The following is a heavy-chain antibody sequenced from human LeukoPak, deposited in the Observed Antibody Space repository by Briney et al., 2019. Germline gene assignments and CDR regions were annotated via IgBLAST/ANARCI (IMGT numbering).Heavy chain of an antibody. D-gene: IGHD6-19*01. CDR2: ISNSGITI. J-gene: IGHJ5*02. Sequence: PGGSLRLSCVASGFTFSDYYMTWIRQAPGKGLEWVSYISNSGITISYGDSVRGRFTISRDNARNSLYLQMDSLRVEDTAIYYCARDTHSSGWNWIDPWGQGTLVTLSS. CDR3: ARDTHSSGWNWIDP. CDR1: GFTFSDYY. V-gene: IGHV3-11*01.